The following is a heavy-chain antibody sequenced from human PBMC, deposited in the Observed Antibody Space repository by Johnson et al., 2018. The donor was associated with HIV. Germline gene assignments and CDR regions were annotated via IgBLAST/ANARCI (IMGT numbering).Heavy chain of an antibody. V-gene: IGHV3-30*03. CDR3: AREEDLHAFEI. D-gene: IGHD3/OR15-3a*01. CDR1: GFTFSSYG. CDR2: ISYDGSNK. Sequence: QVQLVESGGGVVQPGRSLRLSCAASGFTFSSYGMHWVRQAPGKGLEWVAVISYDGSNKYYADSVKGRFTISRDNSKNTLYLQMNSLRAEDTAVYYCAREEDLHAFEIWGQGTMVTCSS. J-gene: IGHJ3*02.